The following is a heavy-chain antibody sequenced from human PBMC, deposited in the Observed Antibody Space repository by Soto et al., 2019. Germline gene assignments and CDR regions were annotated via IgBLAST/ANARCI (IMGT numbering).Heavy chain of an antibody. D-gene: IGHD5-18*01. V-gene: IGHV1-2*04. CDR3: ARERAVAMGYTFDC. CDR1: GYTFTHYY. J-gene: IGHJ4*02. Sequence: QGQLVQSGPEVKKPRASVKVSCKASGYTFTHYYIHWVRQAPGQGLEWMGWVNPNSGDTSYAQRFQGCVTMTRDTSMTTANMELSRLSYAVTAEYYCARERAVAMGYTFDCWGQGTLVTVSS. CDR2: VNPNSGDT.